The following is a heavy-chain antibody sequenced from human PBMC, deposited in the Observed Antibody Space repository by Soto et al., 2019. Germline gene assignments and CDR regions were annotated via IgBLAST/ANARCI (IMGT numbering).Heavy chain of an antibody. D-gene: IGHD3-3*01. V-gene: IGHV1-46*01. CDR1: GYIFTNYY. CDR2: INPLPTSGST. Sequence: ASVKVSCKASGYIFTNYYIHWVRQAPGQGLEWMAIINPLPTSGSTNYAQKFQGRVTMTRDTSTSTAYLELSSLRSEDTAVYYCAAGRRSPVFGVVRESYYYMAFWGKGTSVTVSS. J-gene: IGHJ6*03. CDR3: AAGRRSPVFGVVRESYYYMAF.